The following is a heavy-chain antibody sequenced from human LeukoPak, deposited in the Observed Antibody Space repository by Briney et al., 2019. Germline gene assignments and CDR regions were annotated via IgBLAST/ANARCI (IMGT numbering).Heavy chain of an antibody. Sequence: SGGSLRLSCAASGFTFDDYAMHWVRQAPGKGLEWVSGISWNSGSIGYADSVKGRFTISRDNAKNSLYLQMNSLRAEDTALYYCAKDSDYDSSGYRDYWGQGTLVTVSS. V-gene: IGHV3-9*01. J-gene: IGHJ4*02. CDR2: ISWNSGSI. CDR3: AKDSDYDSSGYRDY. D-gene: IGHD3-22*01. CDR1: GFTFDDYA.